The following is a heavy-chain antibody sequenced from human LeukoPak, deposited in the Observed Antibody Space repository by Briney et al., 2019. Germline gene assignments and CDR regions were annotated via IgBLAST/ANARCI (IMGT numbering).Heavy chain of an antibody. J-gene: IGHJ5*02. V-gene: IGHV1-2*02. CDR1: GYTFTGYY. D-gene: IGHD4-17*01. CDR3: ARDITVTIGDWFDP. Sequence: ASVKVSCKASGYTFTGYYMHWVRQAPGQGLEWMEWINPNSGGTNYAQKFQGRVTMTRDTSISTAYMELSRLRSDDTAVYYCARDITVTIGDWFDPWGQGTLVTVSS. CDR2: INPNSGGT.